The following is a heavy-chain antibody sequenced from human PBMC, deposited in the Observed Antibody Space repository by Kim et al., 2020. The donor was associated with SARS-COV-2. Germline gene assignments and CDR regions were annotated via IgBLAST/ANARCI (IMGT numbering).Heavy chain of an antibody. V-gene: IGHV3-11*06. J-gene: IGHJ3*02. Sequence: ADSVKRRFTTSRENAKNSLYLQMNSLRAEDTAVYYCARWGSYYLGDAFDIWGQGTMVTVSS. CDR3: ARWGSYYLGDAFDI. D-gene: IGHD1-26*01.